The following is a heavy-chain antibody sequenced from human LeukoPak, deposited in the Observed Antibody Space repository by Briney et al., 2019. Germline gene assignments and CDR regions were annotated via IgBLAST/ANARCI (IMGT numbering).Heavy chain of an antibody. V-gene: IGHV4-59*01. CDR2: IYDSGST. D-gene: IGHD5-18*01. Sequence: PSETLSLTCTVSGGSISSYYRSWIRQPPGKGLEWIGYIYDSGSTNYNPSLKSRVTISVDTSKNHFSLRLSSVTAADTAVYYCARSLGAYSYGFFDYWGQGTLVTVSS. CDR3: ARSLGAYSYGFFDY. J-gene: IGHJ4*02. CDR1: GGSISSYY.